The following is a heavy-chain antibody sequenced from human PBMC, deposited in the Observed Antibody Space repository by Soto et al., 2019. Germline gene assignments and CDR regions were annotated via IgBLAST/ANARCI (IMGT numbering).Heavy chain of an antibody. CDR3: ARDSGLGNWFDP. D-gene: IGHD6-19*01. V-gene: IGHV4-59*01. CDR1: GDSISSCY. Sequence: SETLSLICTVSGDSISSCYWSWVRQPPGKGLEWIGYIYYSGSTNYNPSLKSRVTISVDTSKNQFSLKLSSVTAADTAVYYCARDSGLGNWFDPWGQGTLVTVSS. CDR2: IYYSGST. J-gene: IGHJ5*02.